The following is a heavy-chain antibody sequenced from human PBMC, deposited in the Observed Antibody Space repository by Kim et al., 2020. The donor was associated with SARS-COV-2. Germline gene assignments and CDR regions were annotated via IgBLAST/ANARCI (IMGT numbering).Heavy chain of an antibody. CDR3: ARVNPIAGGWYDAFDI. Sequence: WGALRLSCAASGFTLSGSTVHWVRQASEKGLEWVGRIRSKANSYATAYAASVKNRFTISRDDSKNTAYLQINSLKTEDTAVYYCARVNPIAGGWYDAFDIWGQGTMVTVSS. CDR2: IRSKANSYAT. CDR1: GFTLSGST. J-gene: IGHJ3*02. V-gene: IGHV3-73*01. D-gene: IGHD6-19*01.